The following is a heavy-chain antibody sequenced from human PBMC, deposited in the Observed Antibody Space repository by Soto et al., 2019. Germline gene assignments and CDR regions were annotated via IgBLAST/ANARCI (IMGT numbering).Heavy chain of an antibody. Sequence: QVQLVQSGAEMKEPGSSVKVSCKTSGGTFSSSAISWLRQAPGQGLEWMGGIIPLFRTPDYAQKFQGRVTMPADESTSTAYMELSSLRSEDTAVYYCARDNDRLQLGGNYYYILDVWGQGTTITVSS. J-gene: IGHJ6*02. V-gene: IGHV1-69*12. CDR3: ARDNDRLQLGGNYYYILDV. D-gene: IGHD4-4*01. CDR2: IIPLFRTP. CDR1: GGTFSSSA.